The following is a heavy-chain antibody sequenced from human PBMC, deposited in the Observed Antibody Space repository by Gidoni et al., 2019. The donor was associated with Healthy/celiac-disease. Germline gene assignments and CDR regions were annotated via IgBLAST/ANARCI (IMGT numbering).Heavy chain of an antibody. CDR2: IFSNDEK. Sequence: QVTLKESGPVLLTPTETRSLTCTVSGFSLSTARMGVSWIRQPPGKALEWLAHIFSNDEKSYSTSLKSRLTISKDTSKSQVVLTMTNMDPVDTATYYCARANSGYSYGPNWFDPWGQGTLVTVSS. V-gene: IGHV2-26*01. D-gene: IGHD5-18*01. CDR1: GFSLSTARMG. CDR3: ARANSGYSYGPNWFDP. J-gene: IGHJ5*01.